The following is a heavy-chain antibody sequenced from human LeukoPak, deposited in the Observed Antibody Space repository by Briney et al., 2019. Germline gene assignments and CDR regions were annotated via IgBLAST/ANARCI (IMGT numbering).Heavy chain of an antibody. J-gene: IGHJ4*02. D-gene: IGHD3-22*01. V-gene: IGHV4-59*10. Sequence: SETLSLTCAVYGGSFSGYYWSWIRQPAGRGLEWIGRIYTSGSTNYNPSLKSRVTMSVDTSKNQFSLKLSSVTAADTAVYYCARGGFSYYDSSGYLNFDYWGQGTLVTVSS. CDR2: IYTSGST. CDR3: ARGGFSYYDSSGYLNFDY. CDR1: GGSFSGYY.